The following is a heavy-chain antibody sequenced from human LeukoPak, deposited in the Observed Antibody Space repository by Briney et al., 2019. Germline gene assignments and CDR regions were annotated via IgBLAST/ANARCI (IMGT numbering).Heavy chain of an antibody. CDR1: GFTFDDYA. J-gene: IGHJ4*01. Sequence: PGRSLRLSCAASGFTFDDYAMHWVRQAPGKGLEWVSGISWNSGSIGYADSVKGRFTISRDNAKNSLYLQMNSLRAEDTALYYCAKVGDSSGYYNPYFDYWGHGTLVTVSS. D-gene: IGHD3-22*01. CDR3: AKVGDSSGYYNPYFDY. CDR2: ISWNSGSI. V-gene: IGHV3-9*01.